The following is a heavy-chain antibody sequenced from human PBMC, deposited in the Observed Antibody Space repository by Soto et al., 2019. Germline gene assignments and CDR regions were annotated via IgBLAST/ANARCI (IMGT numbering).Heavy chain of an antibody. D-gene: IGHD3-10*01. V-gene: IGHV5-51*01. CDR1: GFSFTSYW. Sequence: PGESLKISCKGSGFSFTSYWIGWVRQMPGKGLEWMGVIYPDDSDIIYSPSFQGQVTFSADKSINTAYLQWGSLKASDTAMYYCARQLLGSGTYYFDYWGQGTLVTVS. J-gene: IGHJ4*02. CDR2: IYPDDSDI. CDR3: ARQLLGSGTYYFDY.